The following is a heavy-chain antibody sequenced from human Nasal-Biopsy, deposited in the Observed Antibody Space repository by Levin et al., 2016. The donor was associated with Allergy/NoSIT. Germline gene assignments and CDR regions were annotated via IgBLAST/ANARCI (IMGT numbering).Heavy chain of an antibody. D-gene: IGHD2-15*01. V-gene: IGHV4-59*05. CDR3: ARHVGNCSGGGCYGFWFDP. J-gene: IGHJ5*02. Sequence: SETLSLTCSVSGGSTITSYVTWIRQPAGKGLEWIGSIYHTGSTYYNPSLENRVTISVDTPRNQFSLRVNSVTAADTAVYYCARHVGNCSGGGCYGFWFDPWGQGTRVTVSS. CDR1: GGSTITSY. CDR2: IYHTGST.